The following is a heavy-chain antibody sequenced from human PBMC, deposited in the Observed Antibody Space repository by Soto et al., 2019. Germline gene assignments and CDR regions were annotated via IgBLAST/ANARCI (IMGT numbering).Heavy chain of an antibody. V-gene: IGHV1-69*01. Sequence: QVQQVLSGAEVKKPGSSVKVSCKASGGTFSSYAISWVRQAPGQGLEWMGGIIPIFGTANYAQKFQGRVTITADESTSTAYMELSSLRSEDTAVYYCARDPWSSCYKSAACYFDYWGQGTLVTVSS. D-gene: IGHD2-2*02. CDR3: ARDPWSSCYKSAACYFDY. CDR1: GGTFSSYA. J-gene: IGHJ4*02. CDR2: IIPIFGTA.